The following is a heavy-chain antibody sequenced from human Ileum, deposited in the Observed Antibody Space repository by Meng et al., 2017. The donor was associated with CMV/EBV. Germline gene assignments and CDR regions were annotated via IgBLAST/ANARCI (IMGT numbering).Heavy chain of an antibody. D-gene: IGHD5-18*01. V-gene: IGHV3-43*01. CDR3: AKDMLKRLSGDTALAPYYYYGMDV. J-gene: IGHJ6*02. CDR1: GFTFDDYT. CDR2: ISWDGGST. Sequence: GGSLRLSCAASGFTFDDYTMHWVRQAPGKGLEWVSLISWDGGSTYYADSVKGRFTISRDNSKNSLYLQMNSLRTEDTALYYCAKDMLKRLSGDTALAPYYYYGMDVWGQGTTVTVSS.